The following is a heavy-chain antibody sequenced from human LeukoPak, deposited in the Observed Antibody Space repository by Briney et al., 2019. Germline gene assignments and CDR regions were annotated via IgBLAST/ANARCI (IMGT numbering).Heavy chain of an antibody. CDR2: INPNSGGT. CDR3: ASSIVGVATSDY. Sequence: ASVKVSCKASGYTFTGYYMHWVRRAPGQGLEWMGWINPNSGGTNYAQKFQGRATMTRDTSISTAYMELSRLRSDDTAVYYCASSIVGVATSDYWGQGTLVTVSS. J-gene: IGHJ4*02. CDR1: GYTFTGYY. V-gene: IGHV1-2*02. D-gene: IGHD5-12*01.